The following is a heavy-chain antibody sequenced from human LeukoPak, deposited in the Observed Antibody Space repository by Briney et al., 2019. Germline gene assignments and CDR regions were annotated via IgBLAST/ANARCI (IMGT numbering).Heavy chain of an antibody. V-gene: IGHV1-69*06. J-gene: IGHJ6*04. CDR2: IIPIFGTP. D-gene: IGHD3-10*01. Sequence: ASVKVSCKASGGTFSSYAISWGRQAPGQGLEWMGGIIPIFGTPNYAQKFQGRVTITADKSTSTAYMELSSLRSEDTAVYYCARDNTPTRERFGELSENYYYYGMDVWGKGTTVTVSS. CDR1: GGTFSSYA. CDR3: ARDNTPTRERFGELSENYYYYGMDV.